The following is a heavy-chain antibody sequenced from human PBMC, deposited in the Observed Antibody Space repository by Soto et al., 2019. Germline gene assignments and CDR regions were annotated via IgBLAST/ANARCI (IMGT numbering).Heavy chain of an antibody. CDR1: GGTFSNYG. V-gene: IGHV1-69*13. Sequence: SVKVSCKASGGTFSNYGIGWVRQAPGHGLEWMGGIIPIFGTANYAQKFQDRITITADESTTTAYLELRSLRSEDTAVYYCARSMSRGLTQFNWFDPWGQGTLVTVSS. D-gene: IGHD3-10*01. CDR3: ARSMSRGLTQFNWFDP. CDR2: IIPIFGTA. J-gene: IGHJ5*02.